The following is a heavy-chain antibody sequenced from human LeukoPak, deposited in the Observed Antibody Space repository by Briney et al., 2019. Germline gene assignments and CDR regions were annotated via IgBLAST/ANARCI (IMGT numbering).Heavy chain of an antibody. CDR3: ARGLLIAAGNWFDP. CDR2: INHSGST. V-gene: IGHV4-34*01. Sequence: PSETLSLTWAVYGGSFSGYYWSWIRQPPGKGLEWIGEINHSGSTNYNPSLKSRVTISVDTSKNQFSLKLSSVTAADTAVYYCARGLLIAAGNWFDPWGQGTLVTVPS. CDR1: GGSFSGYY. J-gene: IGHJ5*02. D-gene: IGHD6-13*01.